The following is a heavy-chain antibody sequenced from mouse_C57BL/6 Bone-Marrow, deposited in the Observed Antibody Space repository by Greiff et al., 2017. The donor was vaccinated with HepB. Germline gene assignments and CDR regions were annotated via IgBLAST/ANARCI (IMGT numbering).Heavy chain of an antibody. CDR3: ARPDYYYGSSPFAY. V-gene: IGHV5-2*01. CDR1: EYEFPSHD. CDR2: INSDGGST. D-gene: IGHD1-1*01. J-gene: IGHJ3*01. Sequence: EVQGVESGGGLVQPGESLKLSCESNEYEFPSHDMSWVRKTPEKRLELVAAINSDGGSTYYPDTMERRFIISRDNTKKTLYLQMSSLRSEDTALYYCARPDYYYGSSPFAYWGQGTLVTVSA.